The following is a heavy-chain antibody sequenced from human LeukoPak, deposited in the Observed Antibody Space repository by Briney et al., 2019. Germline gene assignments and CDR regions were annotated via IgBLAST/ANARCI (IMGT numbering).Heavy chain of an antibody. CDR2: ISSSGSTI. J-gene: IGHJ6*04. CDR1: GFTFSSYE. D-gene: IGHD3-10*02. V-gene: IGHV3-48*03. Sequence: QPGGSRLLSCAASGFTFSSYEMNWARQAPGKGLEWVSYISSSGSTIYYADSVKGRFTIYRDNAKDSLYLQMNSLRAEDTAVYYCAELGITMIGGVWGKGTTVTISS. CDR3: AELGITMIGGV.